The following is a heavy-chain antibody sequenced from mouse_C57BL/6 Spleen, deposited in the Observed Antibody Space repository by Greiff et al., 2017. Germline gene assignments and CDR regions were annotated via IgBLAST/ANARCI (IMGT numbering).Heavy chain of an antibody. Sequence: EVHLVESGGGLVQPGGSLKLSCAASGFTFSDYYMYWVRQTPEKRLEWVAYISNGGGSTYYPDTVKGRFTISRDNAKNTLYLQMSRLKSEDTAMYYCSYYYYAMDYWGQGTSVTVSS. CDR1: GFTFSDYY. CDR2: ISNGGGST. J-gene: IGHJ4*01. V-gene: IGHV5-12*01. CDR3: SYYYYAMDY. D-gene: IGHD1-1*01.